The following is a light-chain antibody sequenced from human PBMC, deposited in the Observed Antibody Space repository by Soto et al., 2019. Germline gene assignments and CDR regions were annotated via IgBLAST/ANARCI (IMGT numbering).Light chain of an antibody. CDR1: QSVRSN. J-gene: IGKJ1*01. CDR2: GAS. Sequence: EIVMTQSPATLSVSPGERATLSCRASQSVRSNLAWYQQKPGQAPRLLIYGASTRATGIPARFSGSGSGTEFTLTISSLQSEDFAVYYCQHYNNWPPLTFGQGTKVELK. V-gene: IGKV3-15*01. CDR3: QHYNNWPPLT.